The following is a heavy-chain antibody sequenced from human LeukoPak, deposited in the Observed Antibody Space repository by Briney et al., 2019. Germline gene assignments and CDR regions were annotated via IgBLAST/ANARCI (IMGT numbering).Heavy chain of an antibody. Sequence: GGSLRLSCAASGFTFSSYGMHWVRQAPGKGLEWVAVISYDGSKKYYADSVKGRFTISRDNSKNTLYLQINSLRAEDTAVYYCAKEQEIVVVVAATLDAFDIWGQGTMVTVSS. D-gene: IGHD2-15*01. J-gene: IGHJ3*02. V-gene: IGHV3-30*18. CDR1: GFTFSSYG. CDR3: AKEQEIVVVVAATLDAFDI. CDR2: ISYDGSKK.